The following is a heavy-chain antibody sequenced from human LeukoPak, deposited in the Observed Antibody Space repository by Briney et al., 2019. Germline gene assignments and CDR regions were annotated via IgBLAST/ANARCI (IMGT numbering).Heavy chain of an antibody. J-gene: IGHJ4*02. Sequence: GASVKVSCKASGYTFTGYYMHWVRQAPGQGLEWMGWINPNSGDTNYAQKFQGRVTMTRDTSISTAYMELTSLRSDDTAVYYCARDQVVRGDDLDSWGQGTLVTVSS. CDR2: INPNSGDT. V-gene: IGHV1-2*02. CDR1: GYTFTGYY. D-gene: IGHD3-10*01. CDR3: ARDQVVRGDDLDS.